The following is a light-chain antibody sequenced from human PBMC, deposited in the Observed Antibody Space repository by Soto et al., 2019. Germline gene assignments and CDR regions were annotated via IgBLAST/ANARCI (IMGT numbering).Light chain of an antibody. CDR3: QQSYISPST. J-gene: IGKJ2*01. Sequence: DVQMTQSPASLSASVGDRVTITCRASQSISKNLNWYQHKVGKAPQLLIYSASDSQAGVPSRFSGSGSGTDFTHLISGLQPEDFATYYCQQSYISPSTFGQGTNVEI. V-gene: IGKV1-39*01. CDR2: SAS. CDR1: QSISKN.